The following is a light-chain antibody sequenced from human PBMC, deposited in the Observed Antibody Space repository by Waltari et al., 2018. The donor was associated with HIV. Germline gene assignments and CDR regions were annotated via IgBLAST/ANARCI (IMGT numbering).Light chain of an antibody. Sequence: DVQMTQSPSSLSAFVGDRVTITCRASQGIGLFLAWFKQKPGKVPKLLISGASTLQSAVPSRCSGSGSGTDFALTISSLQPEDVASYYCQKYNSAPFTFGPGTKVDLK. CDR2: GAS. CDR1: QGIGLF. J-gene: IGKJ3*01. CDR3: QKYNSAPFT. V-gene: IGKV1-27*01.